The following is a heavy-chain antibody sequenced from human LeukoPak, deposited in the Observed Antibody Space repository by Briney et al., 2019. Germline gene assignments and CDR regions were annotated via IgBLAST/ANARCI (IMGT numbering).Heavy chain of an antibody. V-gene: IGHV4-61*02. CDR2: IYTSGST. Sequence: SETLSLTCTVSGGSISSGSYYWSWIRQPAGKGLEWIGRIYTSGSTNYNTSLKSRATISVDTSKNQFSLKLSSVTAADTAVYYCARDSDHNFWSGYYLDYWGQGTLVTVSS. CDR3: ARDSDHNFWSGYYLDY. CDR1: GGSISSGSYY. D-gene: IGHD3-3*01. J-gene: IGHJ4*02.